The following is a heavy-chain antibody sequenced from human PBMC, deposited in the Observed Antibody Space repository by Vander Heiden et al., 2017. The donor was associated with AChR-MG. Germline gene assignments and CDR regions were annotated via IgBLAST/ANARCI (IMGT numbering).Heavy chain of an antibody. V-gene: IGHV4-39*05. CDR2: IDYSWNP. Sequence: QLQLHESGPGLVKTSDTPSLTSTVSGDSTSNTAYSWAWSRQSPGKWLEWIGIIDYSWNPSYNPSLERRVSMSVDTTNNKFSLKMTSVTAADTAVYYCAISNASRMTIFGVVIIRSCFDPWGPGAQVTVSP. CDR1: GDSTSNTAYS. D-gene: IGHD3-3*01. CDR3: AISNASRMTIFGVVIIRSCFDP. J-gene: IGHJ5*02.